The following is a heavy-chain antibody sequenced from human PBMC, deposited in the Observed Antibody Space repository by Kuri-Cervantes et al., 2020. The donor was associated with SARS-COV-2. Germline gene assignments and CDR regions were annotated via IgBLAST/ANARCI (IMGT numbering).Heavy chain of an antibody. J-gene: IGHJ4*02. D-gene: IGHD6-6*01. V-gene: IGHV1-46*03. CDR1: GYTFTSYY. CDR2: INPSGGST. CDR3: ARVEVGYSSSPRGAEYYFDY. Sequence: ASVKVSCKASGYTFTSYYMHWVRQAPGQGLEWRGIINPSGGSTSYAQKFQGKVTMTRDTSTSTVYMELSSLRSEDTAVYYCARVEVGYSSSPRGAEYYFDYWGQGTLVTVSS.